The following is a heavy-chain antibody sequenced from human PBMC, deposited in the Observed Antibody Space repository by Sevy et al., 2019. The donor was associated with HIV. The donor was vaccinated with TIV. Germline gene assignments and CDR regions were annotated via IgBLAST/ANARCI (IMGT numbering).Heavy chain of an antibody. CDR3: ARGGTIFGLVRHYFDY. J-gene: IGHJ4*01. Sequence: GGSLRLSCAASVFSVNSNYMTWVRQAPGKGLDWVSIIYIDGSTKYADARKGRFTISRDNSKNTMFIQMNSLRVEDTAVYYCARGGTIFGLVRHYFDYWGQGTMVTVSS. D-gene: IGHD3-3*01. CDR2: IYIDGST. V-gene: IGHV3-66*01. CDR1: VFSVNSNY.